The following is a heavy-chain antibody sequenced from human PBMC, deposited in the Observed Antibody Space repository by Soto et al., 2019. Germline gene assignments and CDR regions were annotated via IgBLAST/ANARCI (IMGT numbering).Heavy chain of an antibody. V-gene: IGHV4-30-4*01. CDR3: ASGYYYDSSGYPPDWWFDP. CDR1: GGSISSGDYY. J-gene: IGHJ5*02. CDR2: IYYSGST. Sequence: SETLSLTCTVSGGSISSGDYYWSWIRQPPGKGLEWIGYIYYSGSTYYNPSLKSRVTISVDTSKNQFSLKLSSVTAADTAVFYCASGYYYDSSGYPPDWWFDPWGQGTLVTVSS. D-gene: IGHD3-22*01.